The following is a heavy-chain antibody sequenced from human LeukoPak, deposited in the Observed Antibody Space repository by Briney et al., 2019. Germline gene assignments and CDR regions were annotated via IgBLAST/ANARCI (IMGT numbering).Heavy chain of an antibody. J-gene: IGHJ3*02. CDR3: AIYDILTGYKKTDAFDI. V-gene: IGHV3-23*01. D-gene: IGHD3-9*01. CDR2: ISGSAGST. CDR1: GFTFSSSG. Sequence: GGSLRLSCAASGFTFSSSGMTWVRQAPGKGLEWVAAISGSAGSTQYADAVKGRFTISRDNSKNSLYLQMNSLRAEDTAVYYCAIYDILTGYKKTDAFDIWGQGTMVTVSS.